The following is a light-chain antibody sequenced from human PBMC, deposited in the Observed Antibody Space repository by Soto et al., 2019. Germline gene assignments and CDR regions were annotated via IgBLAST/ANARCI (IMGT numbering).Light chain of an antibody. Sequence: EIVLTQSPATLSVSPGERATLSCRASQSVSSNLAWYQQKPGQAPRLLIYGASTRATGIPARFSGSGSGTAFTPTISSLQSEDCAVYYCHQYNNWPPLTFGGGNKVEIK. J-gene: IGKJ4*01. CDR1: QSVSSN. CDR3: HQYNNWPPLT. CDR2: GAS. V-gene: IGKV3-15*01.